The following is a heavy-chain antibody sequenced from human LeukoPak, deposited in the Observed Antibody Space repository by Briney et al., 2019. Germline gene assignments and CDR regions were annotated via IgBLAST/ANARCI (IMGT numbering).Heavy chain of an antibody. Sequence: SETLSLTCAVSGYSISSGYYWGWIRQPPGKGLEWIGSIYHSGSTYYNPSLKSRVTISVDTSKNQFSLKLSSVTAADTAVYYCARLQRGYSYRFSDYWGQGTLVTVSS. CDR2: IYHSGST. CDR1: GYSISSGYY. V-gene: IGHV4-38-2*01. J-gene: IGHJ4*02. CDR3: ARLQRGYSYRFSDY. D-gene: IGHD5-18*01.